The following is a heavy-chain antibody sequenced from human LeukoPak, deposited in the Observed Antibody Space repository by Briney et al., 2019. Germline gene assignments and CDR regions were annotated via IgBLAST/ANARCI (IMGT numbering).Heavy chain of an antibody. CDR2: IYYSGST. CDR1: GGSISSSSYY. J-gene: IGHJ6*02. V-gene: IGHV4-61*01. Sequence: SETLSLTCTVSGGSISSSSYYWSWIRQPPGTGLEWIGYIYYSGSTNYNPSLKSRVTISVDTSKNQFSLKLSSVTAADTAVYYCARYVVSRSITIFGVVINYYGMDVWGQGTTVTVSS. D-gene: IGHD3-3*01. CDR3: ARYVVSRSITIFGVVINYYGMDV.